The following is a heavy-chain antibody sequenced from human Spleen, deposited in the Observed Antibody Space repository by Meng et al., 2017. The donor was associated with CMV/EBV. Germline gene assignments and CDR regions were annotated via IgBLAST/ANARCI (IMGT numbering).Heavy chain of an antibody. Sequence: ASVKVSCKASGYTFSSYDINWVRQATGQGLEWMGWMNPTSGNTGYAQKFLGRVTMTRATSISTAYMELNSLKSEDTAVYYCARDSKWELVRGDGYYYGMDVWGQGTTVTVSS. D-gene: IGHD1-26*01. J-gene: IGHJ6*02. V-gene: IGHV1-8*01. CDR3: ARDSKWELVRGDGYYYGMDV. CDR2: MNPTSGNT. CDR1: GYTFSSYD.